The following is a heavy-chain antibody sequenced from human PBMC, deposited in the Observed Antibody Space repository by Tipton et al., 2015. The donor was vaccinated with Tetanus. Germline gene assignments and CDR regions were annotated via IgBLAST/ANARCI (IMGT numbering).Heavy chain of an antibody. J-gene: IGHJ6*02. Sequence: SLRLSCAASGFTFTSYAMSWVRQAPGKGLEWVSYISSSSSTTYYADSVKGRFTISRDNAKNSLYLQMNSLRAEDTALYYCAKDNGGYSSSWRYGMDVWGQGTTVTVSS. CDR3: AKDNGGYSSSWRYGMDV. CDR2: ISSSSSTT. V-gene: IGHV3-48*04. CDR1: GFTFTSYA. D-gene: IGHD6-13*01.